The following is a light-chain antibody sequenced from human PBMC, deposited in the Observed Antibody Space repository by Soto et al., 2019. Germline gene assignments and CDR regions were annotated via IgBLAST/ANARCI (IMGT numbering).Light chain of an antibody. CDR1: QSVSSK. J-gene: IGKJ1*01. Sequence: EILMTQSPATLSVSPWEIATLSCRASQSVSSKLAWYQQKPGQAPRLLIYGASTRATSVPARFSGSGSGTEFTLTISSLQPDDFATYYCQHYNSYSEAFGQGTKVDIK. V-gene: IGKV3-15*01. CDR3: QHYNSYSEA. CDR2: GAS.